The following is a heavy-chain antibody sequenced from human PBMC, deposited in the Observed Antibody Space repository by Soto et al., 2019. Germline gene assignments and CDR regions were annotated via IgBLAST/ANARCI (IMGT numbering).Heavy chain of an antibody. CDR2: IIPIFGTA. V-gene: IGHV1-69*01. J-gene: IGHJ4*02. CDR1: GGTFSSYA. CDR3: ASQRRWAEVLAQFDY. Sequence: QVQLVQSGAEVKKPGSSVKVSCKASGGTFSSYAISWVRQAPGQGLEWMGGIIPIFGTANYAQKFQGRVTITADESTSTAYMELSSLRAEDTAVYYCASQRRWAEVLAQFDYWGQGTLVTVSS.